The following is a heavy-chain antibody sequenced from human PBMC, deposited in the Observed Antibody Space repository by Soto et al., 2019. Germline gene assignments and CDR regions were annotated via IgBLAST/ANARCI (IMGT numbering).Heavy chain of an antibody. CDR2: MNLNSGNT. Sequence: ASVKVSCKASGYTFTSYDINWVRQATGQGLEWMGWMNLNSGNTGYAQKFQGRVTMTRNTSISTAYMELSSLRSEDTAVYYCAGGTNHNSSSWYTRYYYYYYGMDVWGQGTTVTVSS. CDR1: GYTFTSYD. D-gene: IGHD6-13*01. CDR3: AGGTNHNSSSWYTRYYYYYYGMDV. J-gene: IGHJ6*02. V-gene: IGHV1-8*01.